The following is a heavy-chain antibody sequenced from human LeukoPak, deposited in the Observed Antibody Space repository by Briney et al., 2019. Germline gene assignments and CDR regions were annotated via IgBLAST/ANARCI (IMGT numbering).Heavy chain of an antibody. V-gene: IGHV3-7*01. CDR1: GFTFNSYG. CDR2: IKQDGSEK. CDR3: ARDSRGAFDY. D-gene: IGHD3-10*01. J-gene: IGHJ4*02. Sequence: PGGSLRLSCAASGFTFNSYGIHWVRQAPGKGLEWVANIKQDGSEKYYVDSVKGRFTISRDNAKNSLYLQMNSLRAEDTAVYYCARDSRGAFDYWGQGTLVTVSS.